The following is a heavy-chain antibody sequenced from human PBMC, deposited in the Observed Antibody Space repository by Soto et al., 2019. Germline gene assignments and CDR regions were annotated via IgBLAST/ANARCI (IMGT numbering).Heavy chain of an antibody. J-gene: IGHJ5*02. V-gene: IGHV3-30*18. Sequence: GGSLRLSCGASGFTFSTYGMHWVRQAPGKGLEWVAALSHDESNKFYADSVKGRFTISRDNSKNTLYLELNNLSAEDTAVYHCAKNQGVELVPLATVDWFDPWGQGSVVTVSS. CDR2: LSHDESNK. D-gene: IGHD1-26*01. CDR1: GFTFSTYG. CDR3: AKNQGVELVPLATVDWFDP.